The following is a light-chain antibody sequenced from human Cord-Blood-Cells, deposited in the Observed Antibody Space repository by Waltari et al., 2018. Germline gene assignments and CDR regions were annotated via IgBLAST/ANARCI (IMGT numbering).Light chain of an antibody. V-gene: IGLV2-23*01. CDR1: SSDFGSYNL. CDR3: RSYAGSSTLV. CDR2: EGS. J-gene: IGLJ3*02. Sequence: QSALPQPASVSGSPGQSIPISCTGTSSDFGSYNLVSWYQQHPGKAPKLMIYEGSKRPSGVSNRFSGSKSGNTASLTISGLQAEDEADYYCRSYAGSSTLVFGGGTKLTVL.